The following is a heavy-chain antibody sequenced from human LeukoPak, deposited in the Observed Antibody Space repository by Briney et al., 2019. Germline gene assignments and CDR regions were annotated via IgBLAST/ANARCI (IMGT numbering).Heavy chain of an antibody. J-gene: IGHJ5*02. CDR2: IYYSGST. D-gene: IGHD2-21*02. CDR3: AREWGDYWFDP. Sequence: PSETLSLTCTVSGGSVSSGRYYWRWIRQPPGKGLEWIGYIYYSGSTHYHPSLKRRVTISVDTSKNQYSLKLSSLTAADTVVYYGAREWGDYWFDPCGQGTLVTVSS. V-gene: IGHV4-61*01. CDR1: GGSVSSGRYY.